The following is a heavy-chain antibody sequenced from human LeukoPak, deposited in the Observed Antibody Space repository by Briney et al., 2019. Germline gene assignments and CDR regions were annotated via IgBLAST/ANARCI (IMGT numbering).Heavy chain of an antibody. CDR3: ARYPSSTFGAVISGGYFDY. CDR1: GYSISSGYY. Sequence: SEXLXLTCIVSGYSISSGYYWGWIRQPPGKGLEWIADIFHSGSTHYNPSLRSRVTISVDTSKNRFSLNLSSVTAADTAVYYCARYPSSTFGAVISGGYFDYWGQGALVTLS. CDR2: IFHSGST. J-gene: IGHJ4*02. D-gene: IGHD3-3*01. V-gene: IGHV4-38-2*02.